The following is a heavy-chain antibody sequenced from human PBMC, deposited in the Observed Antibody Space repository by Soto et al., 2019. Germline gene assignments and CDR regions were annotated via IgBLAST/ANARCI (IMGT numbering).Heavy chain of an antibody. J-gene: IGHJ4*02. CDR3: ARVSGSYYHVYYFDY. CDR1: GGSVSSANYY. D-gene: IGHD1-26*01. V-gene: IGHV4-61*01. Sequence: SETLSLTCTVSGGSVSSANYYWGWIRQPPGKGLEWIGSIYYSGNTNYNPSLNSRVTISVDTSKNQFSLRLSSVTAADTAVYYCARVSGSYYHVYYFDYWGQGTRVTVSS. CDR2: IYYSGNT.